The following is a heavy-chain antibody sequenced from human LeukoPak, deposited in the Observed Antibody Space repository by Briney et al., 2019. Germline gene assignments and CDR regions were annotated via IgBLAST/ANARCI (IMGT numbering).Heavy chain of an antibody. CDR3: ACIPYYDILTGATSGIYFQH. J-gene: IGHJ1*01. V-gene: IGHV4-30-4*01. CDR2: IYYSGST. Sequence: PSETLSLTCTVSGGSISSGDYYWSWIRQPPGKGLEWIGYIYYSGSTYYNPSLKSRVTISVDTSKNQFSLKLSSVTAADTAVYYCACIPYYDILTGATSGIYFQHWGQGTLVTVSS. D-gene: IGHD3-9*01. CDR1: GGSISSGDYY.